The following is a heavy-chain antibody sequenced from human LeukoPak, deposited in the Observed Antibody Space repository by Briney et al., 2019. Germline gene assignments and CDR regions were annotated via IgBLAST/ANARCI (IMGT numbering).Heavy chain of an antibody. CDR1: GYTFTGYY. D-gene: IGHD6-13*01. Sequence: GASVTVSCKASGYTFTGYYMHWVRQATGQGLEWMGWINPNSGGTNYAQKFQGRVTMTRDTSISTAYMELSRLRSDDTAVYYCARDVSSSSWYVWFDPWGQGTLVTVSS. CDR2: INPNSGGT. CDR3: ARDVSSSSWYVWFDP. V-gene: IGHV1-2*02. J-gene: IGHJ5*02.